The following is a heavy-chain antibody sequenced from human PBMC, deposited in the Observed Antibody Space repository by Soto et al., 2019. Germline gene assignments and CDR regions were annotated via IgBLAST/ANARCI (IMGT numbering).Heavy chain of an antibody. CDR1: GYTLTELS. CDR3: AGVVRGVPQPYYYYGMDV. CDR2: FDPEDGET. Sequence: GASVKVSCKVSGYTLTELSMHWVRQAPGKGLEWMGGFDPEDGETIYAQKFQGRVTMTEDTSTDTAYMELSSLRSEDTAVYYCAGVVRGVPQPYYYYGMDVWGQGTTVTVSS. V-gene: IGHV1-24*01. D-gene: IGHD3-10*01. J-gene: IGHJ6*02.